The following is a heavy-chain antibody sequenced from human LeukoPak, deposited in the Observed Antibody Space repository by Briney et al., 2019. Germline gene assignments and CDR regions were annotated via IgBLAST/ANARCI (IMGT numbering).Heavy chain of an antibody. CDR1: GGSINNYY. CDR2: IYPSGST. D-gene: IGHD6-13*01. J-gene: IGHJ4*02. CDR3: ARHTQYSSLNGPPDY. V-gene: IGHV4-59*08. Sequence: SETLSLTCTVYGGSINNYYWSRILQPPGKGLEWIGYIYPSGSTNHNPSLKSRVTISGDTSKNQFSLKLSSVTAADTAVYYCARHTQYSSLNGPPDYWGQGTLVTVSA.